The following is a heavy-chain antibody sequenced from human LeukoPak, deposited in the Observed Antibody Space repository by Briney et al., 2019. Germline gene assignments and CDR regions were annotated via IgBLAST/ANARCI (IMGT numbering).Heavy chain of an antibody. J-gene: IGHJ4*02. CDR1: GGSISSGSYY. D-gene: IGHD3-10*01. Sequence: PSQTLSLTCTVSGGSISSGSYYWSWIRQPAGKGLEWIGRIYTRGSTNYNPSLKSRVTISVDTSKNQFSLKLSSVTAADTAVYYCARGFWGVEDNFDYWGQGTLVTVSS. V-gene: IGHV4-61*02. CDR2: IYTRGST. CDR3: ARGFWGVEDNFDY.